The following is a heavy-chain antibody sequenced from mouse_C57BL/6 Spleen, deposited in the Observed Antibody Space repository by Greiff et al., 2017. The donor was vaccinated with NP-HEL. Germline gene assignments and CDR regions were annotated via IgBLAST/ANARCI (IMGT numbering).Heavy chain of an antibody. CDR2: IWRGGST. J-gene: IGHJ2*01. CDR3: AKHGSSGYYFDY. CDR1: GFSLTSYG. V-gene: IGHV2-5*01. D-gene: IGHD3-2*02. Sequence: VMLVESGPGLVQPSQSLSITCTVSGFSLTSYGVHWVRQSPGKGLEWLGVIWRGGSTDYNAAFMSRLSITKDNSKSQVFFKMNSLQADDTAIYYCAKHGSSGYYFDYWGQGTTLSVSS.